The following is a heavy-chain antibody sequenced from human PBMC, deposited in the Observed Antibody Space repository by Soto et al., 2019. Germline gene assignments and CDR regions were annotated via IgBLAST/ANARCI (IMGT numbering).Heavy chain of an antibody. D-gene: IGHD3-10*01. J-gene: IGHJ4*02. V-gene: IGHV4-38-2*01. CDR1: GYSISSGYY. Sequence: PSETLSLTCAVSGYSISSGYYWGWIRQPPGKGLEWIGSIYHSGSTYYNPSLKSRVTISVDTSKNQFSLKLSSVTAADTAVYYCARANYYGSGRTVDYWGQGTLVTVSS. CDR2: IYHSGST. CDR3: ARANYYGSGRTVDY.